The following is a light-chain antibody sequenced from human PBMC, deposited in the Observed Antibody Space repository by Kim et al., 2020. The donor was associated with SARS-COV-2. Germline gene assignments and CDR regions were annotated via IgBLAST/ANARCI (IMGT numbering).Light chain of an antibody. V-gene: IGLV3-21*04. CDR3: QVWDSSSDHRVV. CDR2: YDS. Sequence: PGKTAILSCGGTSIGSKSVHWYQPKSGQAPVLVISYDSDRPSGIPERFSGSNSGNTATLIISRVEAGDEADYYCQVWDSSSDHRVVFGGGTQLTVL. CDR1: SIGSKS. J-gene: IGLJ2*01.